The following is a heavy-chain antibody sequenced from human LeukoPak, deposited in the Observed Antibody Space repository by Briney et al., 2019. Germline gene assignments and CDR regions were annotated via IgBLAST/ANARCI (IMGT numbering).Heavy chain of an antibody. CDR2: IYYSGTT. CDR3: ARDYDTSGYYPEFDS. CDR1: GGSISDYY. V-gene: IGHV4-59*08. Sequence: SETLSLTCTVSGGSISDYYWNWIRQPPGKGLEWIGYIYYSGTTNYNPSLKSRVTISFDTSKIQFSLKLSSVTAADTAVYYCARDYDTSGYYPEFDSWGQGALVTVSS. J-gene: IGHJ4*02. D-gene: IGHD3-22*01.